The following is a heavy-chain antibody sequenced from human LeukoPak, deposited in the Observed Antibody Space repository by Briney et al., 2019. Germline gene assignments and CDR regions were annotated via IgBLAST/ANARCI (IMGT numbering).Heavy chain of an antibody. J-gene: IGHJ4*02. CDR1: GGSISSGDYY. Sequence: SQTLSLTCTVSGGSISSGDYYWSWIRQPPGKGLEWIGYIYYSGSTNYNPSLKSRVTISVDTSKNQFSLKLSSVTAADTAVYYCARISSSWYEAFDYWGQGTLVTVSS. D-gene: IGHD6-13*01. V-gene: IGHV4-61*08. CDR3: ARISSSWYEAFDY. CDR2: IYYSGST.